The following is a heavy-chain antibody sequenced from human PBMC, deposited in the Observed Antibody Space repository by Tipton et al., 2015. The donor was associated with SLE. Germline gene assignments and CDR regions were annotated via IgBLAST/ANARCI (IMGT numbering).Heavy chain of an antibody. CDR2: IYYSGST. CDR3: AREGYYDSSGYHDAFDI. Sequence: LRLSCTVSGGSISSYYWSWIRQPPGKGLEWIGSIYYSGSTNYNPSLKSRVTISVDTSKNQFSLKLSSVTAADTAVYYCAREGYYDSSGYHDAFDIWGQGTMVTVSS. CDR1: GGSISSYY. D-gene: IGHD3-22*01. V-gene: IGHV4-59*01. J-gene: IGHJ3*02.